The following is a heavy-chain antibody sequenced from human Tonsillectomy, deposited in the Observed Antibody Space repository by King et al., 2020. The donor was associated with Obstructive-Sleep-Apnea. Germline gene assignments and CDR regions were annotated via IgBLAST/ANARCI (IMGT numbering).Heavy chain of an antibody. Sequence: VQLVESGGGVVQPGRSLRLSCAASGFTFSSYAMHWVRQAPGKGLEWVAVISYDGSNKYYADSVKGRFTISRDNSKNTLYLQMNSLRAEDTAVYYCARYKGLWFGELFSYYYYYCGMDVWGQGTTVTVSS. CDR2: ISYDGSNK. V-gene: IGHV3-30-3*01. CDR3: ARYKGLWFGELFSYYYYYCGMDV. CDR1: GFTFSSYA. D-gene: IGHD3-10*01. J-gene: IGHJ6*02.